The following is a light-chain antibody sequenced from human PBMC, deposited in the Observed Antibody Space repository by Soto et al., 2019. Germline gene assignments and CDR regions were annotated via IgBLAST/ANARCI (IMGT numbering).Light chain of an antibody. J-gene: IGKJ2*01. Sequence: DIQMTQSPSSLSASVGDRVTITCRASQSISSYLNWYQQKPGKAPKLLIYAASSLQSGVPSRFSGSGSGTNFTLTISSQQPEDFATYYCQQSYSTPQTFGQGTKLEIK. CDR2: AAS. CDR1: QSISSY. V-gene: IGKV1-39*01. CDR3: QQSYSTPQT.